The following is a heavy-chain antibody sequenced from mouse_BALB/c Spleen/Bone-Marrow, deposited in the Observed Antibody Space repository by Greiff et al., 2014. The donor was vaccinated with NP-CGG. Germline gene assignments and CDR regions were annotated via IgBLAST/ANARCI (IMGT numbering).Heavy chain of an antibody. CDR1: GYTFTSYV. Sequence: EVQLQQSGPEPVKPGASVKMSCKASGYTFTSYVMHWVKQKPGQGLEWIGFINPFNGGAKYNEKFRGKATLTSDKSSSTAYMELSSLTSEDSAVYYCAGPAWFADWGRGTLVTVSA. V-gene: IGHV1-14*01. CDR3: AGPAWFAD. CDR2: INPFNGGA. J-gene: IGHJ3*01.